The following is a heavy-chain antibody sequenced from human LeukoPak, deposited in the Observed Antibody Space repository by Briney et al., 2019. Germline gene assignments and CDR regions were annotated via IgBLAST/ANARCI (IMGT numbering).Heavy chain of an antibody. J-gene: IGHJ5*01. V-gene: IGHV3-48*01. CDR2: ISSSSSTI. D-gene: IGHD6-19*01. CDR3: AKTGYSSGWFDY. Sequence: GGSLRLSCAASGLTFSSYSMNWVRQAPGKGLEWVSYISSSSSTIYYADAVKGRFTISRDNAKKSLYLEMNSLRAEDTAVYYCAKTGYSSGWFDYWGQGTLVTVSS. CDR1: GLTFSSYS.